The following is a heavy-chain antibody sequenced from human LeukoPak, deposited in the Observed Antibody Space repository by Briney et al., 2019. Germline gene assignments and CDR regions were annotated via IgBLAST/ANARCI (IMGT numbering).Heavy chain of an antibody. CDR2: IGVSGGSP. J-gene: IGHJ4*02. CDR3: ATSEDN. Sequence: GGSLRLSCAASGSTFSSYAMMWVRQAPGKGLDWVSTIGVSGGSPNYADSVKGRFTISRDNSKNTLYLQMNTLRAEDTAVYYCATSEDNWGQGTLVTVSP. V-gene: IGHV3-23*01. CDR1: GSTFSSYA.